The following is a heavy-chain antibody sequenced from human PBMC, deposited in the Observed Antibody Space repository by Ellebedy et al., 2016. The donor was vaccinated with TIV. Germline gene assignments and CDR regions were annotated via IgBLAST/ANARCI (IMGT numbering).Heavy chain of an antibody. D-gene: IGHD2-2*01. CDR3: ARGLRYCSSTSCYHYVYYYYMDV. J-gene: IGHJ6*03. V-gene: IGHV4-39*07. CDR1: GGSISSGGYY. CDR2: INHSGST. Sequence: SETLSLTXTVSGGSISSGGYYWSWIRQPPGKGLEWIGEINHSGSTNYNPSLKSRVTISVDTSKNQFSLKLSSVTAADTAVYYCARGLRYCSSTSCYHYVYYYYMDVWGKGTTVTVSS.